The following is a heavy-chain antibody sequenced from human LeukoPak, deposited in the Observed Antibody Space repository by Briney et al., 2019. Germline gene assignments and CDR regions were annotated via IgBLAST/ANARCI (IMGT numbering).Heavy chain of an antibody. CDR3: ELHYYGSGSYSSDWFDP. CDR2: ISGSGVGT. CDR1: GFIFSNYA. V-gene: IGHV3-23*01. D-gene: IGHD3-10*01. Sequence: PGGSLRLSCAASGFIFSNYAMSWVCQAPGKGLEWVSAISGSGVGTFYADSVKGRFTISRDNSKNTLYLQMNSLRVEDTAVYYCELHYYGSGSYSSDWFDPWGQGTLVTVSS. J-gene: IGHJ5*02.